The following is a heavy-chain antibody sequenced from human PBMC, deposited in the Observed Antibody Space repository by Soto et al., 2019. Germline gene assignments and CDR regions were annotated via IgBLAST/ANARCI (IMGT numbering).Heavy chain of an antibody. CDR1: GGTFSSYA. CDR2: IIPIFGTA. CDR3: ATLKNYYYGMDV. Sequence: VKVSCKASGGTFSSYAISWVRQAPGQGLEWMGGIIPIFGTANYAQKFQGRVTITADESTSTAYMELSSLRSEDTAVYYCATLKNYYYGMDVWGQGTTVTVSS. J-gene: IGHJ6*02. V-gene: IGHV1-69*13.